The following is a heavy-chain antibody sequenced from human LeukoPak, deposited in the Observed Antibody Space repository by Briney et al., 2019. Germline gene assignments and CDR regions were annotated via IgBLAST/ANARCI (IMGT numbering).Heavy chain of an antibody. J-gene: IGHJ4*02. Sequence: GGSLRLSCAASGFTFSSYAMNWVRQAPGKGLEWVSAISSSGNGRHYADSVTGRFTISSDNSKNTLFLQMNSLRAEDTAVYYCAKGSSGSFDYWGQGTLVTVSS. CDR2: ISSSGNGR. CDR3: AKGSSGSFDY. CDR1: GFTFSSYA. V-gene: IGHV3-23*01. D-gene: IGHD6-19*01.